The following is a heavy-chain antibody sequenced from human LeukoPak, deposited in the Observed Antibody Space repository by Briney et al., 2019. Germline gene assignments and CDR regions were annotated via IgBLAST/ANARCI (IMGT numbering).Heavy chain of an antibody. J-gene: IGHJ4*02. D-gene: IGHD6-13*01. Sequence: GGSLRLSCAASGFTFTSYAMSWVRQAPGKGLEWVSAISGSGGSTYYADSVKGRFTISRDNSKNTLYLQMNSLRAEDTAVYYCAKPRPSYSSSWYDYWGLGTLVTVSS. CDR3: AKPRPSYSSSWYDY. V-gene: IGHV3-23*01. CDR2: ISGSGGST. CDR1: GFTFTSYA.